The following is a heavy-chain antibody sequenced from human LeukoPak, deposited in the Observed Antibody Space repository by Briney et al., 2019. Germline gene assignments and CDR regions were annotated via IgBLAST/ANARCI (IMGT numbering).Heavy chain of an antibody. J-gene: IGHJ6*03. CDR2: ISSSGSTI. D-gene: IGHD5-24*01. CDR3: ARDQTGAIRDGYPMYYMDV. V-gene: IGHV3-48*03. CDR1: GFTFSSYE. Sequence: GGSLRLSCAASGFTFSSYEMNWVRQAPGKGLEWVSYISSSGSTIYYAGSVKGRFTISRDNAKNSLYLQMNSLRAEDTAVYYCARDQTGAIRDGYPMYYMDVWGKGTTVTVSS.